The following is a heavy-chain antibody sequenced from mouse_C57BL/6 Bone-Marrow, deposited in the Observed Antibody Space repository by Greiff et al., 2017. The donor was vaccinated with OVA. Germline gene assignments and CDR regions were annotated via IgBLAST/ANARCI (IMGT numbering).Heavy chain of an antibody. V-gene: IGHV2-9-1*01. Sequence: VQLVESGPGLVAPSQSLSITCTVSGFSLTSYAISWVRQPPGKGLEWLGVIWTGGGTTYNSALKSRLSISKDNSKSQVFLKMNSLQTDDTARYYCALYYGSSYGHWGQGTLVTVSA. CDR3: ALYYGSSYGH. J-gene: IGHJ3*01. CDR1: GFSLTSYA. CDR2: IWTGGGT. D-gene: IGHD1-1*01.